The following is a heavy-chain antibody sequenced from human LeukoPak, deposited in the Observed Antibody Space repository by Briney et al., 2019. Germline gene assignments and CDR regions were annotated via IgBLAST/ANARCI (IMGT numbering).Heavy chain of an antibody. D-gene: IGHD3-10*01. CDR2: INPSGGST. Sequence: ASVKVSCKASGYTFTGYYMHWVRQAPGQGLEWMGIINPSGGSTSYAQKFQGRVTMTRDTSTSTVYMELSSLRSEDTAVYYCARAAVVRGVIITIFDYWGQGTLVTVSS. V-gene: IGHV1-46*01. CDR1: GYTFTGYY. J-gene: IGHJ4*02. CDR3: ARAAVVRGVIITIFDY.